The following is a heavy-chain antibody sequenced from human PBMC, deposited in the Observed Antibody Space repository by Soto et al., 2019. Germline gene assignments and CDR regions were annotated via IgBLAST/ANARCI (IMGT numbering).Heavy chain of an antibody. Sequence: QVQLVQSGAEAKKPGSSVKVSCKASGGTFSSYAISWVRQAPGHGLEWMGGIIPIFGTANYAQKFQARVTITADKSTSTGYMELSSLRSEDTAVYYCASPRDDSGSYYPFDYWCRGTPVTVSS. CDR3: ASPRDDSGSYYPFDY. CDR2: IIPIFGTA. J-gene: IGHJ4*02. D-gene: IGHD1-26*01. V-gene: IGHV1-69*06. CDR1: GGTFSSYA.